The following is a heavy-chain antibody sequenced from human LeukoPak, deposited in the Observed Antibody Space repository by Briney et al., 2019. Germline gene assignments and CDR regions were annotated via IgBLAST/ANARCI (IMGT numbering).Heavy chain of an antibody. D-gene: IGHD3-10*01. Sequence: PGGSLRLSCAASGFTFSSYWMSWVRQAPGKGLEWVANIKQDGSEKYYVDSVKGRFTISRDNAKNSLYLQMNSLRAEDTAVYYCARDHYYYGSGKYMDVWGKGTTVTISS. CDR1: GFTFSSYW. CDR3: ARDHYYYGSGKYMDV. J-gene: IGHJ6*03. V-gene: IGHV3-7*03. CDR2: IKQDGSEK.